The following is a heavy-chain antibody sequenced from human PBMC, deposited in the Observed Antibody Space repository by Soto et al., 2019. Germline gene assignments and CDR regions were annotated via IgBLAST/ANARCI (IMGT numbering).Heavy chain of an antibody. J-gene: IGHJ3*02. CDR2: IYYSGST. V-gene: IGHV4-28*01. Sequence: SETLSLTCAVSGYSISSSNWWGWIRQPPGKGLEWIGYIYYSGSTYYNPSLKSRVTISVDRSKNQFSLKLSSVTAADTAVYYCASTPDIWGQGTMVTVSS. CDR1: GYSISSSNW. CDR3: ASTPDI.